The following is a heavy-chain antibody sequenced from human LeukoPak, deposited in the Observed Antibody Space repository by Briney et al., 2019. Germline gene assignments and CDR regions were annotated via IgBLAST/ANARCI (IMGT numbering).Heavy chain of an antibody. D-gene: IGHD2-15*01. CDR2: INHSGST. Sequence: SETLSLTCAVYGGSFSGYYWSWIRQPPGKGLEWIGEINHSGSTNYNPSLKSRVTISVDTSKNQFSVKLSSVTAADTAVYYCASDLVAHDYWGQGTLVTVSS. V-gene: IGHV4-34*01. J-gene: IGHJ4*02. CDR3: ASDLVAHDY. CDR1: GGSFSGYY.